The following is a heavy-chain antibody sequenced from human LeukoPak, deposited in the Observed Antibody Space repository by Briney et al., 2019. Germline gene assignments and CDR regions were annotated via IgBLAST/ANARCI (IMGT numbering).Heavy chain of an antibody. CDR2: ISAYKGNT. J-gene: IGHJ6*02. CDR3: ARDHSTPYYYYYYGMDV. D-gene: IGHD2-2*01. Sequence: GASVNVSCKASGYTFTSYGISWVRQAPGQGLEWMGWISAYKGNTNYAQKLQGRVTMTTDTSTSTAYMELRSLRSDDTAVYYCARDHSTPYYYYYYGMDVWGPGSTVTVSS. CDR1: GYTFTSYG. V-gene: IGHV1-18*01.